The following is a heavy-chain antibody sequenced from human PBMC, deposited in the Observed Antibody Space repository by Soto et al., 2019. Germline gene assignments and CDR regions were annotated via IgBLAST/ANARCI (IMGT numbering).Heavy chain of an antibody. V-gene: IGHV4-39*01. CDR3: AIPWCISNDDSFPTLFYF. Sequence: SETLSLTCTVSGGSISNSRYYWGWIRQPPGKGLEWIGSTHYSGNTYYNPSLKSRVIIFVDSSKNQFSMRLLSVTAADTAVYYCAIPWCISNDDSFPTLFYFWAQGTTVT. J-gene: IGHJ3*01. CDR2: THYSGNT. D-gene: IGHD2-8*02. CDR1: GGSISNSRYY.